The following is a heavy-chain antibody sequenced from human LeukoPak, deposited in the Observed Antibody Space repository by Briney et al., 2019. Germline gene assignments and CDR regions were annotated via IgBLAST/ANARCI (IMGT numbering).Heavy chain of an antibody. V-gene: IGHV4-59*01. J-gene: IGHJ4*02. CDR2: IYYSGST. Sequence: SETLSLTCTVSGGSIGSYYWSWIRRPPGKGLEWIGYIYYSGSTNYNPSLKSRVTISIDTSKNQFSLKLSSVTAADTAVYYCARQPRDGYNPIDYWGQGALVIVSS. CDR1: GGSIGSYY. CDR3: ARQPRDGYNPIDY. D-gene: IGHD5-24*01.